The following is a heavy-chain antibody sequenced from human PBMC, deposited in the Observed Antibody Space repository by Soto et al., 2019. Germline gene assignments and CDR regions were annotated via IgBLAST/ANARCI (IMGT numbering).Heavy chain of an antibody. D-gene: IGHD3-3*01. CDR2: INPATGAA. J-gene: IGHJ3*02. CDR1: GYPVTAYY. Sequence: QLHLVQSGAVVKKPGASVTVSCSASGYPVTAYYMHWARQAPGRGLEWMGGINPATGAAKYTQTFQGRVTMTRDTSTSTVFMELSGLTSEDTAVFYCARRGGVGVAGSAAFDMWGQGTLVTVSS. CDR3: ARRGGVGVAGSAAFDM. V-gene: IGHV1-2*02.